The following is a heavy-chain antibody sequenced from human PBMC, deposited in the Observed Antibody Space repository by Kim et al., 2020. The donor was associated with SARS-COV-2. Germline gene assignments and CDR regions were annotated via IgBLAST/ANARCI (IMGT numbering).Heavy chain of an antibody. V-gene: IGHV3-11*01. D-gene: IGHD2-21*02. CDR3: ASGEAVTVFNDH. J-gene: IGHJ4*01. CDR1: GFSFADYY. CDR2: ITSGSEAI. Sequence: GGSLRLSCAASGFSFADYYMTWIRQAPGKGLEWVADITSGSEAIYYADSVKGRFTISRDNTNNFLYLHMSSLRPEDTAVYYCASGEAVTVFNDHWDQGTL.